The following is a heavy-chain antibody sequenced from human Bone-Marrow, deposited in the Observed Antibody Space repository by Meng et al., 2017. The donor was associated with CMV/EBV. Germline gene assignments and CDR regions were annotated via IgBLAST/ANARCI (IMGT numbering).Heavy chain of an antibody. D-gene: IGHD6-13*01. CDR1: GFTFSDYY. CDR3: AKDSSSSDY. J-gene: IGHJ4*02. CDR2: ISSSGSTI. Sequence: GESLKISCAASGFTFSDYYMSWIRQAPGKGLEWISYISSSGSTIYYADSVKGRFTISRDNSKNTLYLQMNSLRAEDTAVYYCAKDSSSSDYWGQGTLVTGSS. V-gene: IGHV3-11*01.